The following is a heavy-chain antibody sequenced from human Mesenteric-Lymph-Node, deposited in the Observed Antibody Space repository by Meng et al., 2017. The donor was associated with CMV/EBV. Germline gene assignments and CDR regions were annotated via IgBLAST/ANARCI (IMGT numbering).Heavy chain of an antibody. D-gene: IGHD3-9*01. CDR3: ARGSSYDILTGYFDY. J-gene: IGHJ4*02. V-gene: IGHV4-34*01. CDR2: INHSGST. CDR1: GGAFSGYY. Sequence: QVQVPQWGEGLLKPSETLSVTCAVYGGAFSGYYWNWIRQSPEKGLEWIGEINHSGSTTYNPSFTSRIIISVDTSTNQISLNMSSVTAADTAVYYCARGSSYDILTGYFDYWGQGALVTVSS.